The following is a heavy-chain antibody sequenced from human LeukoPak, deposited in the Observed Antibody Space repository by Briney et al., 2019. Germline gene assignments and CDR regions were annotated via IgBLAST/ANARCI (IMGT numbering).Heavy chain of an antibody. D-gene: IGHD3-10*01. V-gene: IGHV3-7*01. CDR2: IRQDANVK. Sequence: PGGSLRLSCAASGFIFSNYWMTWVRQAPGKGLQWVASIRQDANVKYYVDSVRGRFTIARDNAENSLHLQMNGLRAEDTAMYYCARWAADSGIYYIASWGQGSLVTVSS. CDR3: ARWAADSGIYYIAS. CDR1: GFIFSNYW. J-gene: IGHJ4*02.